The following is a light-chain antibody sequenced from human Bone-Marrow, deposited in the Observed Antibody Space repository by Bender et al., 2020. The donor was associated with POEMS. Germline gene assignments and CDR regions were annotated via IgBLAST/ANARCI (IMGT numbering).Light chain of an antibody. V-gene: IGLV3-21*02. CDR3: QVWDSSSDHPV. CDR1: NIGSKS. J-gene: IGLJ1*01. Sequence: SYVLTQSPSVSVAPGQTARITCGGNNIGSKSVHWYQQKPGQAPVLVVYDDDDRPSGIPERFSGSNSGNTATLTISRVEAGDEADYYCQVWDSSSDHPVFGTGTKVTVL. CDR2: DDD.